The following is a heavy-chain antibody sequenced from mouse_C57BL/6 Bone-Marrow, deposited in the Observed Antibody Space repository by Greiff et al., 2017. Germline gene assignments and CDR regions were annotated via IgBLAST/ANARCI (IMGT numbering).Heavy chain of an antibody. D-gene: IGHD1-1*01. J-gene: IGHJ1*03. V-gene: IGHV1-76*01. CDR1: GYTFTDYY. CDR2: IYPGSGNT. Sequence: QVQLQQSGAELVRPGASVKLSCKASGYTFTDYYINWVKQRPGQGLEWIARIYPGSGNTYYNEKFKGKATLTAEKSSSTAYMQLSSLTSEDSAVYFCARDFDYYGSSYWYFDVWGTGTTVTVSS. CDR3: ARDFDYYGSSYWYFDV.